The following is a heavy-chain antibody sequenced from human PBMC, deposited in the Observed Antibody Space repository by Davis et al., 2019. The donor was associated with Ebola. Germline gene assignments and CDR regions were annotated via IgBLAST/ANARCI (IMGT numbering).Heavy chain of an antibody. D-gene: IGHD4-17*01. CDR3: AKRASDYYGEQNDY. Sequence: GESLKISCAASGFTFSNHGMHWVRQAPGKGLEWVAVISFDGIIKDYSDSVRGRFAISRDNSKKMLFLQMSSLRAEDSAVYFCAKRASDYYGEQNDYWGQGTLVTVSS. CDR2: ISFDGIIK. V-gene: IGHV3-30*18. J-gene: IGHJ4*02. CDR1: GFTFSNHG.